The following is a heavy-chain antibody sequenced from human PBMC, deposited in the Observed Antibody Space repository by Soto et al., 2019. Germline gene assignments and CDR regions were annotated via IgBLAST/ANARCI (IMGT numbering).Heavy chain of an antibody. CDR2: IYHGGTT. CDR3: ARVHVMVVAGSNFDY. V-gene: IGHV4-38-2*02. J-gene: IGHJ4*01. D-gene: IGHD6-19*01. Sequence: SETLSVTCTVSGSSISSGSYWAWIRQPPGKGPEWIASIYHGGTTFYNPSLKSRITISVDTSNNQFSMKLTSVTAAETAVYYRARVHVMVVAGSNFDYWGHGTLVTVSS. CDR1: GSSISSGSY.